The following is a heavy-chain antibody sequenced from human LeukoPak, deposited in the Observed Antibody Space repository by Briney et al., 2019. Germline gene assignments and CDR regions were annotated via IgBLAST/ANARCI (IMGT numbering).Heavy chain of an antibody. D-gene: IGHD3-10*01. CDR3: AKASGQLYYYYGMDV. Sequence: GGSLRLSCAASGFTFSSYAMSWVRQAPGKGLEWVSAISGSGGSTYYADSVKGRFTISRDNSKNMLYLQMNSLRAEDTAVYYCAKASGQLYYYYGMDVWGQGTTVTVSS. J-gene: IGHJ6*02. V-gene: IGHV3-23*01. CDR2: ISGSGGST. CDR1: GFTFSSYA.